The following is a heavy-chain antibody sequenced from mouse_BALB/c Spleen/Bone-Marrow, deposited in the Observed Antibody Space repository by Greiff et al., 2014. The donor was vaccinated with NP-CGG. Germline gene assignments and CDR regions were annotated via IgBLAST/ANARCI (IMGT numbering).Heavy chain of an antibody. J-gene: IGHJ2*01. V-gene: IGHV3-2*02. CDR1: GYSITSDYA. Sequence: EVQLQQSGPGLVKPSQSLSLTCTVTGYSITSDYAWNWIRQFPGNKLEWMGYISYSGSTSYNPSLKSRISITRDTSKNQFFLQLNAVTNEDTATYYGARYDYDVGYFDYWGQGTTLTVSS. CDR2: ISYSGST. CDR3: ARYDYDVGYFDY. D-gene: IGHD2-4*01.